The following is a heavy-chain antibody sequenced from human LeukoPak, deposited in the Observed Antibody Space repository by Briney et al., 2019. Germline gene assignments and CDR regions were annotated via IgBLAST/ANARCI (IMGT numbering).Heavy chain of an antibody. J-gene: IGHJ4*02. Sequence: PGGSLRLSCAASGFIFSSYSMNWVRQAPGKGLEWVSFISSSSNYIYYADSVKGRFTISRDNAKDSLYLQMNSLRVEDTAIYYCARDDGLDYWGQGTLVTVSS. CDR2: ISSSSNYI. D-gene: IGHD5-24*01. CDR3: ARDDGLDY. CDR1: GFIFSSYS. V-gene: IGHV3-21*01.